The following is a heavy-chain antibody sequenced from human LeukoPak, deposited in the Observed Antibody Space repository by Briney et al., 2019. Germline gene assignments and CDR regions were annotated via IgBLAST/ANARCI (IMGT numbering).Heavy chain of an antibody. CDR1: GFTFSSYA. V-gene: IGHV3-30-3*01. CDR2: ISYDGSNK. D-gene: IGHD2-15*01. J-gene: IGHJ6*02. Sequence: GRSLRLSCAASGFTFSSYAMHWVRQAPGKGLEWVAVISYDGSNKYYADSVKGRFTISRDNSKNTLYLQMNSLRAEDTAVYYCAKDRYCCDYYAMDVWGQGTTVTVSS. CDR3: AKDRYCCDYYAMDV.